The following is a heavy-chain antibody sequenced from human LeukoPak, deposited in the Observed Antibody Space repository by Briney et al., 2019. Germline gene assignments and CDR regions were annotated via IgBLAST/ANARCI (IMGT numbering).Heavy chain of an antibody. Sequence: SETLSLTCTVSGGSISSYYWSWIRQPAGKGLEWIGRIYTSGGTNYNPSLKSRVTMSVDTSKNQFSLKLSSVTAADTAVYYCARVDYYDSSRSFDAFDIWGQGTMVTVSS. J-gene: IGHJ3*02. CDR1: GGSISSYY. CDR3: ARVDYYDSSRSFDAFDI. CDR2: IYTSGGT. V-gene: IGHV4-4*07. D-gene: IGHD3-22*01.